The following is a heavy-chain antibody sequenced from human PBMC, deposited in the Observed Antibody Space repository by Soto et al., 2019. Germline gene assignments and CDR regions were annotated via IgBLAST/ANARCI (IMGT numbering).Heavy chain of an antibody. V-gene: IGHV1-58*01. Sequence: QMQLVQSGPDVKKPGTSVKVSCKASGFTFTSSAVQWVRQARGQRLEWIGWIVVGSGNTNYAQKFQERVTITRDMSTSTAYMELSSLKSEDTAVYYCAARQHIVLVPAAATALNGFDPWAQGTLVTVFS. D-gene: IGHD2-2*01. CDR1: GFTFTSSA. CDR2: IVVGSGNT. J-gene: IGHJ5*02. CDR3: AARQHIVLVPAAATALNGFDP.